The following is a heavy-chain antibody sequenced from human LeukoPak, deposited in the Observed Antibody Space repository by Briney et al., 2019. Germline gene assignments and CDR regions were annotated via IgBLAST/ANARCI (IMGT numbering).Heavy chain of an antibody. J-gene: IGHJ4*02. CDR3: AKTRMGKDSSGYYYPNAFDY. V-gene: IGHV3-23*01. D-gene: IGHD3-22*01. CDR2: ISGSGGST. Sequence: GGSLRLSCVVSGFTVSTKYMNWVRQAPGKGLEWVSAISGSGGSTYYADSVKGRFTISRDNSKNTLYLQMNSLRAEDTAVYYCAKTRMGKDSSGYYYPNAFDYWGQGTLVTVSS. CDR1: GFTVSTKY.